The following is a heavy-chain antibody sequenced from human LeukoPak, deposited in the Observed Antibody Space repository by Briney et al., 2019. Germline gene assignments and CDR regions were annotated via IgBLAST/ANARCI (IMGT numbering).Heavy chain of an antibody. CDR2: ISSNGGST. J-gene: IGHJ4*02. CDR1: GFTLSSYG. Sequence: PGGSLRLSCAASGFTLSSYGMSWVRQAPGKGLEYVSAISSNGGSTDYANSVKGRFTISRDNSKNTLYLQIGSLRAEDMAVYYCASSPLPWSFLYYFDYWGQGTLVTVSS. V-gene: IGHV3-64*01. D-gene: IGHD2/OR15-2a*01. CDR3: ASSPLPWSFLYYFDY.